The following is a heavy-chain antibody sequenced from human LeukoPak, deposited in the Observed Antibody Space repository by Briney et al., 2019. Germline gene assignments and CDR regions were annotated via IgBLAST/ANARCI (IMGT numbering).Heavy chain of an antibody. Sequence: SETLSLTCTVSGASISSQYWSWIRKTPGKGLEWIAYIHHTETSKYNPSLKSRVTISIDTSMNQFSLTLSSVTAADTAVYYCARAPLDDSRNRFDPWGQGTLVTVSS. CDR2: IHHTETS. CDR3: ARAPLDDSRNRFDP. CDR1: GASISSQY. D-gene: IGHD3-22*01. J-gene: IGHJ5*02. V-gene: IGHV4-59*11.